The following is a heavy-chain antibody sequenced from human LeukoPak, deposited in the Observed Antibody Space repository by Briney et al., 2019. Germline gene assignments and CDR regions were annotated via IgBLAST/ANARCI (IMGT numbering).Heavy chain of an antibody. V-gene: IGHV4-4*07. J-gene: IGHJ2*01. D-gene: IGHD3-10*01. CDR2: IYTIGST. Sequence: SETLSLTCTVSGGSISSYYWSWIRQPAGKGLEGIGLIYTIGSTNYNPSLKSRVTMSVDTSKNQFSLKLSSVTAADTAVYYCARDISLLWFGELTGAWYFDLWGRGTLVTVSS. CDR3: ARDISLLWFGELTGAWYFDL. CDR1: GGSISSYY.